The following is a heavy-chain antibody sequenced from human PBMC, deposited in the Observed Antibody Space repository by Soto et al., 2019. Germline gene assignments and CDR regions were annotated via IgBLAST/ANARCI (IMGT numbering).Heavy chain of an antibody. CDR1: GFTFSSYS. CDR2: ISSSSSTI. Sequence: EVQLVESGGGLVQPGGSLRLSCAASGFTFSSYSMNWVRQAPGKGLEWVSYISSSSSTIYYADSVKGRFTISRDNAKNSLDLQMNSLRAEDTAVYYCARDDYDYIWGSYRYTFDYWGQGTLVTVSS. CDR3: ARDDYDYIWGSYRYTFDY. J-gene: IGHJ4*02. V-gene: IGHV3-48*01. D-gene: IGHD3-16*02.